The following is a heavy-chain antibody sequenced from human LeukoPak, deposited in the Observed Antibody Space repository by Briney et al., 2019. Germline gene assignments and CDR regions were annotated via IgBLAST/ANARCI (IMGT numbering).Heavy chain of an antibody. CDR3: ARIGLKSSGYYRLDY. J-gene: IGHJ4*02. V-gene: IGHV1-2*02. Sequence: ASVKVSCKASGYTFTSYGISWVRQAPGQGLEWMGWINPNSGDTTYTQKFQGRVTMTGDTSISTAYMELSRLMSDDTAVYYCARIGLKSSGYYRLDYWGQGTLVTVSS. CDR1: GYTFTSYG. CDR2: INPNSGDT. D-gene: IGHD3-22*01.